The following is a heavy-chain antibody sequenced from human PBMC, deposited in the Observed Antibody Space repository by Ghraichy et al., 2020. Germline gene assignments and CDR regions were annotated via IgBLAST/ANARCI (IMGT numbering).Heavy chain of an antibody. Sequence: ASVKVSCKASGYTFTGYYMHWVRQAPGQGLEWMGWINPNSGGTNYAQKFQGRVTMTRDTSISTAYMELSRLRSDDTAVYYCAREYGDYAAFDYWGQGTLVTVSS. CDR1: GYTFTGYY. V-gene: IGHV1-2*02. CDR3: AREYGDYAAFDY. D-gene: IGHD4-17*01. CDR2: INPNSGGT. J-gene: IGHJ4*02.